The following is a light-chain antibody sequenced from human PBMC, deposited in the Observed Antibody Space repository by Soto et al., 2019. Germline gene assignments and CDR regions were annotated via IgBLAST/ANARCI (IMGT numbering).Light chain of an antibody. CDR3: QSFDSSLRGSV. CDR2: DNT. J-gene: IGLJ1*01. Sequence: QSVLTQPPSVSGAPGQMVTISCTGGSSNIGAGYDVHWYQQLPGTAPKLLIYDNTNRPSGVPDRFSGSKSGTSASLAITGLQAEDEADYYCQSFDSSLRGSVFGSGTKVTVL. V-gene: IGLV1-40*01. CDR1: SSNIGAGYD.